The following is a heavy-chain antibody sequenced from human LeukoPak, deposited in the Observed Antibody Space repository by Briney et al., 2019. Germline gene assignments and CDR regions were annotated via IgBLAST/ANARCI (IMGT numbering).Heavy chain of an antibody. Sequence: KPGGSLRLSCAASGFTFSSYSMNWVRQAPGKGLEWVSSISSSSSYIYYADSVKGRFTISRDNAKNSLYLQMNSLRAEDTAVYYCARNYDIWPGGDYFDYWGQGTLVTVSS. D-gene: IGHD3-9*01. J-gene: IGHJ4*02. CDR1: GFTFSSYS. CDR3: ARNYDIWPGGDYFDY. CDR2: ISSSSSYI. V-gene: IGHV3-21*01.